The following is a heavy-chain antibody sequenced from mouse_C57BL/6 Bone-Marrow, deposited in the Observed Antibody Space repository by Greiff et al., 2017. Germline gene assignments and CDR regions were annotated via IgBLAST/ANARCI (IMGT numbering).Heavy chain of an antibody. D-gene: IGHD2-4*01. CDR2: ISNGGGST. J-gene: IGHJ3*01. V-gene: IGHV5-12*01. CDR1: GFTFSDYY. Sequence: EVKVVESGGGLVQPGGSLKLSCAASGFTFSDYYMYWVRQTPEKRLEWVAYISNGGGSTYYPDTVKGRFTISRDNAKNTLYLQMSRLKSEDTAMYYCARHLLIYYDYDGAYWGQGTLVTVSA. CDR3: ARHLLIYYDYDGAY.